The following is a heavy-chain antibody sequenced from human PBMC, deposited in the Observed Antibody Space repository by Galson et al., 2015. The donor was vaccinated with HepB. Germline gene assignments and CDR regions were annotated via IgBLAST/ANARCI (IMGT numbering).Heavy chain of an antibody. D-gene: IGHD3-10*01. J-gene: IGHJ4*02. CDR3: AREPPLWMVRGVKAAFDD. Sequence: SLRLSCAASGFTVSSNYMNWVRQAPGKGLKWVSVIYTSGSTYYADSVKGRFTISRDNSKNTLYLQMNSLRAEDTAVYYCAREPPLWMVRGVKAAFDDWGQGAGVTVSS. CDR1: GFTVSSNY. CDR2: IYTSGST. V-gene: IGHV3-66*01.